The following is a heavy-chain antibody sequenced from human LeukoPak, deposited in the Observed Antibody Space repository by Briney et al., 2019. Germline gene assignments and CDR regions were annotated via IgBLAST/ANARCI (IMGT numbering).Heavy chain of an antibody. V-gene: IGHV4-61*02. CDR1: GGSISTGDYY. Sequence: SDTLSLTCTVSGGSISTGDYYWRWIRQPAGKALEWVGRIYSSGRTNYAPSLKSRVTISIDTSKNQFSLKLSSVTAADTAVYYCARAKQQLGRAFDYWGQGTLVTVSS. CDR2: IYSSGRT. J-gene: IGHJ4*02. D-gene: IGHD6-13*01. CDR3: ARAKQQLGRAFDY.